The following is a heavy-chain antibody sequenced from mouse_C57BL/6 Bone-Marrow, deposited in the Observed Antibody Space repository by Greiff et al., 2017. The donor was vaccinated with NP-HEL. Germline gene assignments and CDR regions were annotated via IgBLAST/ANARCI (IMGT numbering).Heavy chain of an antibody. CDR1: GFTFSSYG. V-gene: IGHV5-6*01. J-gene: IGHJ4*01. CDR2: ISSGGSYT. CDR3: ARQYGRDYAMDY. D-gene: IGHD1-1*01. Sequence: EVQLVESGGDLVKPGGSLKLSCAASGFTFSSYGMSWVRQTPDKRLEWVATISSGGSYTYYPDSVKGRFTISRDNAKNTLYLQMSSLKSEDTAMYYCARQYGRDYAMDYWGQGTSVTVSS.